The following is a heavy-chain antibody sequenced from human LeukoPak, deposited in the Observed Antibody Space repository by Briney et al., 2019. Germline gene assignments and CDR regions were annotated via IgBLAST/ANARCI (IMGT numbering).Heavy chain of an antibody. CDR1: EFTFSTYS. V-gene: IGHV3-21*01. CDR3: ARFASRRMTTVPDDY. CDR2: ITTSNYI. Sequence: GGSLRLSCAASEFTFSTYSMNWVRQAPGKGLEWVSSITTSNYIYYTDSLKGRFTISRDNAKNSLYLQMNSLRAEDTAVYYCARFASRRMTTVPDDYWGQGTLVTVSS. J-gene: IGHJ4*02. D-gene: IGHD4-11*01.